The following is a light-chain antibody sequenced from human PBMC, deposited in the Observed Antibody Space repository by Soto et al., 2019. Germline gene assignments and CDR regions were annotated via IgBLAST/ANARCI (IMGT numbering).Light chain of an antibody. CDR2: RAS. V-gene: IGKV3-15*01. Sequence: VVITQSPATLSLSPGEGATLSCRASQSVSSLLAWYQQKPGQAPRLLIYRASTRATGISGRFSGSGSGTEFTLTITSLQSEDFAVYYCQEYNEWPITFGQGTRLEIK. CDR3: QEYNEWPIT. CDR1: QSVSSL. J-gene: IGKJ5*01.